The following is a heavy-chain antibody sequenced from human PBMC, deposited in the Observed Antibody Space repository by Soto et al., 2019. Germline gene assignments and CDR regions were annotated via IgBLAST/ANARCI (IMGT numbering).Heavy chain of an antibody. CDR3: ARDNGYGHFDS. CDR1: GASISSGRSY. J-gene: IGHJ4*02. Sequence: SEALSLTCTVSGASISSGRSYWSWIRQHPGKGLEWIGYMFYSGSTYYHPSLKSRVNISADTSKNQFSLRLTSVTPADTAVYYCARDNGYGHFDSWGQGTLVTVSS. V-gene: IGHV4-31*03. D-gene: IGHD5-12*01. CDR2: MFYSGST.